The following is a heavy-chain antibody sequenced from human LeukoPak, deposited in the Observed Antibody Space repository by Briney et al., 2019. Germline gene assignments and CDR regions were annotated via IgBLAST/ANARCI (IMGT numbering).Heavy chain of an antibody. D-gene: IGHD4-17*01. CDR3: ARDFYGDLGFDY. Sequence: GGSLRLSCAASGFTFSSCGMHWVRQAPGKGLEWVAVISYDGSNKYYADSVKGRFTISRDNSKNTLYLQMNSLRAEDTAVYYCARDFYGDLGFDYWGQGTLVTVSS. CDR2: ISYDGSNK. CDR1: GFTFSSCG. V-gene: IGHV3-30*03. J-gene: IGHJ4*02.